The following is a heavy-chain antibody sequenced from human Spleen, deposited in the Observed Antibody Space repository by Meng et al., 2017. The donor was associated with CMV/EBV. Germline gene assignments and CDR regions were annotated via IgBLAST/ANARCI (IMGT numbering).Heavy chain of an antibody. CDR1: TVTGHY. D-gene: IGHD2-15*01. CDR3: ARGSEDFVVEPPTVWSDF. CDR2: INPNSGFT. V-gene: IGHV1-2*02. J-gene: IGHJ4*02. Sequence: TVTGHYIHWVRQAPGQGLEWMGWINPNSGFTNYAQKFQGRVTITKDTSLTTTYMDVSRLTSDDTAMYYCARGSEDFVVEPPTVWSDFWGQGTLVTVSS.